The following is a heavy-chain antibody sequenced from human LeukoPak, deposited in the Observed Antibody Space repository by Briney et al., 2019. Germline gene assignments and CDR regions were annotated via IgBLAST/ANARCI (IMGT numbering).Heavy chain of an antibody. Sequence: GGSLRLSCAPPGFTFRNYGMHWVRQAPGKGLEWVSGLWYDGRNKAYADSVKGRFTISRDNSENMLYLQMNSLRDEDTAVYYCARGLMTPNTYCDLWGQGTLVTVSS. V-gene: IGHV3-33*01. CDR3: ARGLMTPNTYCDL. J-gene: IGHJ4*02. D-gene: IGHD2-8*01. CDR2: LWYDGRNK. CDR1: GFTFRNYG.